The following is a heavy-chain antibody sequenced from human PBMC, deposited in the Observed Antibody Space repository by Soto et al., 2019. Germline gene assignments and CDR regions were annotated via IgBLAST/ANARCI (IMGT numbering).Heavy chain of an antibody. J-gene: IGHJ4*02. Sequence: EVRLVESGGTLVQPGRSLRLSCAGSGFVFGDYAMHWFRQAPGKGLEWVSGISWSSSSTAYADSVKGRFTISRDDAKNSLYLQMNSLRPEDTAFYYCVRANKRSLSGSFGGTNSYYFAHWGQGALVSVSS. V-gene: IGHV3-9*01. CDR2: ISWSSSST. CDR3: VRANKRSLSGSFGGTNSYYFAH. D-gene: IGHD1-26*01. CDR1: GFVFGDYA.